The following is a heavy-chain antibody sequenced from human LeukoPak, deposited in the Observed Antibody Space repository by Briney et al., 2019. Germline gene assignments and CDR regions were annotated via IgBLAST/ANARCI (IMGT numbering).Heavy chain of an antibody. J-gene: IGHJ3*02. CDR2: ISGSGGST. CDR1: GFTFSSYA. Sequence: GGSLRLSXAASGFTFSSYAMSWVRQAPGKGLEWVSAISGSGGSTYYADSVKGRFTISRDNSKNTLYLQMNSLRAEDTAVYYCAKVDGGYCSGGSCYGGGDAFDIWGQGTMVTVSS. CDR3: AKVDGGYCSGGSCYGGGDAFDI. D-gene: IGHD2-15*01. V-gene: IGHV3-23*01.